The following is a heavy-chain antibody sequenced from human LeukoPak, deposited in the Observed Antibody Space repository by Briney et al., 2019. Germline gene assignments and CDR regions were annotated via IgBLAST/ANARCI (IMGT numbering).Heavy chain of an antibody. D-gene: IGHD3-9*01. CDR1: GFTFSSYA. CDR3: ARSYFDLLLSLDY. Sequence: EGSLRLSCAASGFTFSSYAMHRVRQAPGKGLEWVAVISYDGSNKYYADSVKGRFTISRDNSKNTLYLQMNSLRAEDTAVYYCARSYFDLLLSLDYWGQGTLVTVSS. V-gene: IGHV3-30*04. J-gene: IGHJ4*02. CDR2: ISYDGSNK.